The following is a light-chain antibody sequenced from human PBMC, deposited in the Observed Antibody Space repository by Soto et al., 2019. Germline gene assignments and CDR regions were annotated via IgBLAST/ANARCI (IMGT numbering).Light chain of an antibody. CDR3: ASFTRSVTVV. J-gene: IGLJ2*01. V-gene: IGLV2-14*03. CDR1: SSDVGGYNY. CDR2: DVN. Sequence: QSALTQPASVSGSPGQSITISCAGTSSDVGGYNYVSWYQQHPGKVPRLIISDVNKRPSGVSDRFSGSKSGNTASLTISGVQAGDEADYYCASFTRSVTVVFGGGTKLTVL.